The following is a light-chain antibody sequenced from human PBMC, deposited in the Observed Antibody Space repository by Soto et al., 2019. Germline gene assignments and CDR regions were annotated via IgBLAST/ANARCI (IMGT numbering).Light chain of an antibody. CDR1: QSVSNN. CDR3: QQFNNWWT. V-gene: IGKV3-15*01. CDR2: GAS. Sequence: EIVMTQSPATLSVSPGERATLSCRAGQSVSNNLAWYQKKPGQAPRLLIYGASTRATGIPARFSGSGSGTEFTLTISSLQSEDFAVYYCQQFNNWWTFGLGPKVEIK. J-gene: IGKJ1*01.